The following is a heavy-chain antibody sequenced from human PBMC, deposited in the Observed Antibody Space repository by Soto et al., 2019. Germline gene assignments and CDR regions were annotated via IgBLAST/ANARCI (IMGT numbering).Heavy chain of an antibody. J-gene: IGHJ5*02. CDR3: ARQDGGYCSSTSCYLNWFDP. CDR2: IYYSGST. CDR1: GGSISSSSYY. Sequence: QLQLQESGPGLVKPSETLSLTGTVSGGSISSSSYYWGWIRQPPGKGLEWIGSIYYSGSTYYNPSLKSRVTISVDTSKNQVSLKLSSVTAADTAVYYCARQDGGYCSSTSCYLNWFDPWGQGTLVTVSS. V-gene: IGHV4-39*01. D-gene: IGHD2-2*01.